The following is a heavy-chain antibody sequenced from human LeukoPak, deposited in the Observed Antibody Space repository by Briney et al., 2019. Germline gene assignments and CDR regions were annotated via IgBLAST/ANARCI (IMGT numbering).Heavy chain of an antibody. V-gene: IGHV3-21*01. CDR1: GFNFRSSA. J-gene: IGHJ4*02. D-gene: IGHD6-13*01. Sequence: EGSLRLSCAASGFNFRSSAMGWVRQAPGKGLEWVSSISSSSSYIYYADSVKGRFTISRDNAKNSLYLQMNSLRAEDTAVYYCATAGYSSSWYFYYWGQGTLVTVSS. CDR2: ISSSSSYI. CDR3: ATAGYSSSWYFYY.